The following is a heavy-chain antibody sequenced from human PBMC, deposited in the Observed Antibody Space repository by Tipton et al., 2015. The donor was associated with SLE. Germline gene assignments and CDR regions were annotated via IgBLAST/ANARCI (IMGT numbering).Heavy chain of an antibody. Sequence: QLVQSGPEVKKPRASVKVSCKASGYTFTSYDINWVRQATGQGLEWMGWMNPNSGNTGYAQKFQGRVTMTRNTSISTAYMELSSRMSAEPAAFYCAAGRPPHGCADRAAAAPRGYYYYMDVWGKGTTVTVSS. CDR3: AAGRPPHGCADRAAAAPRGYYYYMDV. J-gene: IGHJ6*03. CDR1: GYTFTSYD. D-gene: IGHD6-13*01. CDR2: MNPNSGNT. V-gene: IGHV1-8*01.